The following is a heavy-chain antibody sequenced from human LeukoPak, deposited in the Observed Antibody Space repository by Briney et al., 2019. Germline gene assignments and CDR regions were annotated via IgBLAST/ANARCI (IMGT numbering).Heavy chain of an antibody. Sequence: GESLKISCKTSGFTFTAYWIVWVRQVPGKGLECVGGIAPGDPATRYSPSFQGQVTMSADKSISTAYLQWSSLKASDTAMYYCARHEGVVRGVILGRDYWGQGTLVTVSS. J-gene: IGHJ4*02. V-gene: IGHV5-51*01. D-gene: IGHD3-10*01. CDR3: ARHEGVVRGVILGRDY. CDR1: GFTFTAYW. CDR2: IAPGDPAT.